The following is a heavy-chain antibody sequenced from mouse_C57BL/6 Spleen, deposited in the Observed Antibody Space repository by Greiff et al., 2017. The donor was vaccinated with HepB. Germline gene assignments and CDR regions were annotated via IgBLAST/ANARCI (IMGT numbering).Heavy chain of an antibody. Sequence: QVQLQQPGAELVRPGTSVKLSCKASGYTFTSYWMHWVKQRPGQGLEWIGVIDPSDSYTNYNQKFKGKATLTVDTSSSTAYMQLSSLTSEDSAVYYWASPHYYGSSYYAMDYWGQGTSVTVSS. CDR3: ASPHYYGSSYYAMDY. J-gene: IGHJ4*01. CDR1: GYTFTSYW. CDR2: IDPSDSYT. D-gene: IGHD1-1*01. V-gene: IGHV1-59*01.